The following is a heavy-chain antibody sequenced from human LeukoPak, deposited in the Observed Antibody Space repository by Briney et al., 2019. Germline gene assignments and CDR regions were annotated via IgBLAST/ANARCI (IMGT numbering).Heavy chain of an antibody. J-gene: IGHJ3*02. V-gene: IGHV4-59*01. CDR3: ASSMVTTDAFDI. D-gene: IGHD3-10*01. CDR2: IYYSGST. Sequence: SETLSLTCTVSGGSISSYYWSWIRQPPGKGLEWIGYIYYSGSTNYNPSLKSRVTISVDTSKNQFSLKLSSVTAADTAVYYCASSMVTTDAFDIWSQGTMATVSS. CDR1: GGSISSYY.